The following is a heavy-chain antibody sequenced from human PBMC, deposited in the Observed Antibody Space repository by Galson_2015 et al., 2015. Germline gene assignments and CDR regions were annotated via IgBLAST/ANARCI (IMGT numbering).Heavy chain of an antibody. D-gene: IGHD6-6*01. J-gene: IGHJ4*02. CDR3: AKYLAARPSGCFDY. CDR1: GFTFSYYA. Sequence: SLRLSCAASGFTFSYYAMHWVRQAPGKGLEWVAVISYDGSNKYYADSVKGRFTISRDNSKNTLYLQMNSLRAEDTAVYYCAKYLAARPSGCFDYWGQGTVVTVSS. V-gene: IGHV3-30-3*01. CDR2: ISYDGSNK.